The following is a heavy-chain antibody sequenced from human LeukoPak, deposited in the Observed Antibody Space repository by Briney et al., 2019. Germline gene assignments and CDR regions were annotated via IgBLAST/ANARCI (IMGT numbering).Heavy chain of an antibody. CDR3: AKQYSSDWNGLAEYFQH. D-gene: IGHD6-19*01. CDR2: INSDGSST. J-gene: IGHJ1*01. CDR1: RITFSDYW. Sequence: GGSLRLSCAASRITFSDYWMHWVRQAPGKGLVWVSRINSDGSSTSYADSVKGRFTISRDNAKNTLYLQMNSLRAEDTAVYYCAKQYSSDWNGLAEYFQHWGQGTLLTVSS. V-gene: IGHV3-74*01.